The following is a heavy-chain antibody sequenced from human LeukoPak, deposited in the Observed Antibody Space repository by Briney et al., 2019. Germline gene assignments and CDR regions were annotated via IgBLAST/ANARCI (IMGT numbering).Heavy chain of an antibody. J-gene: IGHJ6*02. CDR1: GFTFSSYA. D-gene: IGHD3-16*01. Sequence: GGSLRLSCAASGFTFSSYAMSWVRQAPGKGLEWVSAITDSGGTTNYADSVKGRFTISRDNAKNTLYLQMNSLRVEDTAVYYCARGPVGGVSYNYYHGMDVWGPGTTVTVSS. CDR3: ARGPVGGVSYNYYHGMDV. CDR2: ITDSGGTT. V-gene: IGHV3-23*01.